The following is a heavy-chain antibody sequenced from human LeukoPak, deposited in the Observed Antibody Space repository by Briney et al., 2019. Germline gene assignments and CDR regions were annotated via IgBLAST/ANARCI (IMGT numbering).Heavy chain of an antibody. J-gene: IGHJ4*02. CDR3: ARDKVVVGATADF. CDR1: GYSISSGYY. CDR2: IFQSGTT. V-gene: IGHV4-38-2*02. Sequence: SETLSLTCTVSGYSISSGYYWGGSRRPPGKGLEGIGSIFQSGTTFYNPSLKRRVTMSVDTSKNQFSLKLTSVTAADTAVYYCARDKVVVGATADFWGQGTLVTVSS. D-gene: IGHD1-26*01.